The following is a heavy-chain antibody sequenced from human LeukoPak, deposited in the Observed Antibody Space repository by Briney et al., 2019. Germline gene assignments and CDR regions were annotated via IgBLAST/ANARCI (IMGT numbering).Heavy chain of an antibody. Sequence: ASVTVSCKASGYTFTNYHINWVRQATGQGLEWMGRMNPNNGDSGYAQKFQGRVTITRDTSISTSYMELRSLRSDDTAVYFCARTTSFTASGYDYWGQGTLVTVSS. D-gene: IGHD6-25*01. CDR1: GYTFTNYH. V-gene: IGHV1-8*03. CDR2: MNPNNGDS. CDR3: ARTTSFTASGYDY. J-gene: IGHJ4*02.